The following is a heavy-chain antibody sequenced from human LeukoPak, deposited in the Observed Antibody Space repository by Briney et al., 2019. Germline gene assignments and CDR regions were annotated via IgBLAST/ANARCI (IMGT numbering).Heavy chain of an antibody. J-gene: IGHJ4*02. CDR2: INPNSGGT. D-gene: IGHD4-23*01. CDR3: ASLGGYGGSSVYFDY. Sequence: ASVKVSCKASGYTFTGYFIHWVRQAPGQGLEWMGWINPNSGGTNYAQKFQGRVTMTRDTSISTAYMELSKLRSDDTAVYYCASLGGYGGSSVYFDYWAREPWSPSPQ. CDR1: GYTFTGYF. V-gene: IGHV1-2*02.